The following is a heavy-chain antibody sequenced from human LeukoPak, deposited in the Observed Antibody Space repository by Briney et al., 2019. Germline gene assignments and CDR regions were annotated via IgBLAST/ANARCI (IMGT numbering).Heavy chain of an antibody. D-gene: IGHD2-15*01. Sequence: GGSLRLSCAASGFTFSSYEMNWVRQAPGKGLEWVSYISSSGSTIYYADSVKGRFTISRDNSKNTLYLQMNSLRPEDTAVYYCARDGILPRFDYWGQGTLVTVSS. J-gene: IGHJ4*02. CDR2: ISSSGSTI. CDR1: GFTFSSYE. V-gene: IGHV3-48*03. CDR3: ARDGILPRFDY.